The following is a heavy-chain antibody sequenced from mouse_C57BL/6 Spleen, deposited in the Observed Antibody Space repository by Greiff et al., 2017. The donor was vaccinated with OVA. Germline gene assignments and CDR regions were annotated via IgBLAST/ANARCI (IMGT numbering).Heavy chain of an antibody. V-gene: IGHV1-22*01. CDR2: INPNNGGT. D-gene: IGHD2-4*01. Sequence: VHVKQSGPELVKPGASVKMSCKASGYTFTDYNMHWVKQSHGKSLEWIGYINPNNGGTSYNQKFKGKATLTVNKSSSTAYMELRSLTSEDSAVYYCARIYYEDAMDYWGQGTSVTVSS. CDR3: ARIYYEDAMDY. J-gene: IGHJ4*01. CDR1: GYTFTDYN.